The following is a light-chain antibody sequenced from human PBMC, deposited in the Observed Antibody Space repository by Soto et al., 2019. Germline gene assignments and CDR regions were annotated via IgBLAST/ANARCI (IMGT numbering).Light chain of an antibody. CDR3: QQYGSSGT. CDR1: QAVSSNY. J-gene: IGKJ1*01. CDR2: GAS. Sequence: ALTQSPGTLSSSPGERATLSCRASQAVSSNYLAWYQQKPGQAPRLLIYGASNRATGIPDRFSGSGSGTDFTLTISRLEPEDFAVYYCQQYGSSGTFGQGTMV. V-gene: IGKV3-20*01.